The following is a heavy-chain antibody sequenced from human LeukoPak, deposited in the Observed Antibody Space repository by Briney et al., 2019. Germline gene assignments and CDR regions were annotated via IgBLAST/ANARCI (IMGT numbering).Heavy chain of an antibody. J-gene: IGHJ4*02. CDR2: IYTSGST. CDR3: RGVRFGELFDY. D-gene: IGHD3-10*01. CDR1: GGSIRGYY. V-gene: IGHV4-4*07. Sequence: SETLSLTCNVSGGSIRGYYWSWIRQPAGKGLEWIGRIYTSGSTSYNPSLKSRVTMSVDTSKNQFSLQLSSVTAADTAVYYCRGVRFGELFDYWGQGTLVTVSS.